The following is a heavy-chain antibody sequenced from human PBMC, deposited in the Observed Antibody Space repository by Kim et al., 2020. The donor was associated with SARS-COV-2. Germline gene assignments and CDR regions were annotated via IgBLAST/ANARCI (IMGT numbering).Heavy chain of an antibody. D-gene: IGHD6-13*01. J-gene: IGHJ6*02. V-gene: IGHV4-59*01. CDR3: AREMADGIAAAVGDHYGMDV. Sequence: RVTISVDTSKNQFSLKLSSVTAADTAVYYCAREMADGIAAAVGDHYGMDVWGQGTTVTVSS.